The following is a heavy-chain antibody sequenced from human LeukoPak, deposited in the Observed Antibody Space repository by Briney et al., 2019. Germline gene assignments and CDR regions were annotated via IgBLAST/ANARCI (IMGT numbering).Heavy chain of an antibody. CDR1: GGSISSYY. CDR2: IYTSGST. Sequence: SETLSLTFTVSGGSISSYYWSWIRQPAGKGLEWIGRIYTSGSTNYNPSLKSRVTMSVDTSKNQFSPKLSSVTAADTAVYYCARGILYSSSWTGGDAFDIWGQGTMVTVSS. V-gene: IGHV4-4*07. J-gene: IGHJ3*02. CDR3: ARGILYSSSWTGGDAFDI. D-gene: IGHD6-13*01.